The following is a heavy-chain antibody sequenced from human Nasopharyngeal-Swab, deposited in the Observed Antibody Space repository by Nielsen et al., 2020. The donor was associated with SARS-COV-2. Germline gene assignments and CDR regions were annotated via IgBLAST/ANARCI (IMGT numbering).Heavy chain of an antibody. CDR1: GYTLTELS. J-gene: IGHJ4*02. V-gene: IGHV1-24*01. Sequence: ASVKVSCKVSGYTLTELSMHWVRQAPGKGLEWMGGFDPEDGETIYAQKFQGRVTMTEDTSTDTAYMELSSLRSEDTAVYYCATRPPLSLPQFQWELLFYWGQGTLVTVSS. CDR3: ATRPPLSLPQFQWELLFY. CDR2: FDPEDGET. D-gene: IGHD1-26*01.